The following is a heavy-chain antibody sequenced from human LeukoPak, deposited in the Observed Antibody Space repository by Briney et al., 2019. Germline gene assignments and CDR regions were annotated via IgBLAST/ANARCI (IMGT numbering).Heavy chain of an antibody. CDR2: FDPEDGET. V-gene: IGHV1-24*01. D-gene: IGHD3-10*01. Sequence: ASVKVSCKVSGYTLTELSMHWVRQAPGKGLEWMGGFDPEDGETIYAQKFQGRVTMTEDTSTDTAYMELSSPRSEDTAVYYCATVPYYYGSGSSQFDYLGQGTLVTVSS. CDR3: ATVPYYYGSGSSQFDY. CDR1: GYTLTELS. J-gene: IGHJ4*02.